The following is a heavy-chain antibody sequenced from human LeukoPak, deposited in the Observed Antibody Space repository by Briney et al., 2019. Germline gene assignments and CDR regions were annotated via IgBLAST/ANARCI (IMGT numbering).Heavy chain of an antibody. Sequence: ASVKVSCKASGYTFTNYYMNWVRQAPGQGLEWMGIINPSGGSTSYAQRFQGRVTVTRDTSTSTVYMELSSLRSEDTAMYYCAREGEIGYDLSGYWGQGTLVTVS. CDR2: INPSGGST. J-gene: IGHJ4*02. CDR3: AREGEIGYDLSGY. CDR1: GYTFTNYY. V-gene: IGHV1-46*01. D-gene: IGHD5-12*01.